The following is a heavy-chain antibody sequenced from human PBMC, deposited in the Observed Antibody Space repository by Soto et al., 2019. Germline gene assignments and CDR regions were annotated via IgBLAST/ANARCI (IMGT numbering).Heavy chain of an antibody. CDR1: SASIISEQR. CDR2: IHHSGST. D-gene: IGHD6-19*01. Sequence: QMQLQESGPGLVKPSETLSLTCAVSSASIISEQRWSWVRQPPGKGLEWIGEIHHSGSTNNNPSLRSRATMSVDKSKNQCSLNLNSVTAADTAVYYCARSFGWYAIDQWGQGTLVIVSS. CDR3: ARSFGWYAIDQ. V-gene: IGHV4-4*02. J-gene: IGHJ4*02.